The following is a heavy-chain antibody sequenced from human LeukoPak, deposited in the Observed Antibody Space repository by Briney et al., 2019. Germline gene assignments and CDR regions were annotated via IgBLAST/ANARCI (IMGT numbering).Heavy chain of an antibody. Sequence: GGSLRLSCAASGFTFSDYYMSWIRQAPGKGLEWVSVISSGGNTYYADSVKGRFTISRDNSKNTVFLQMNSLRAEDTAVYYCARDVRGYYFDYWGQGTLVTVSS. CDR2: ISSGGNT. CDR1: GFTFSDYY. J-gene: IGHJ4*02. V-gene: IGHV3-53*01. CDR3: ARDVRGYYFDY. D-gene: IGHD3-22*01.